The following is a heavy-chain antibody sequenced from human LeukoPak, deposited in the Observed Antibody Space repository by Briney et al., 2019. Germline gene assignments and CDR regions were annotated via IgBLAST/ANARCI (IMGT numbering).Heavy chain of an antibody. CDR1: GYTFTGYY. Sequence: ASVKVSCKASGYTFTGYYMHWVRQAPGQGLEWMGRINPNSGGTNYAQKFQDRVTMTRDTSISTAYMELSRLISDDTAVYYCAREVSGDPGGYWGQGTLVTVSS. V-gene: IGHV1-2*06. CDR2: INPNSGGT. CDR3: AREVSGDPGGY. D-gene: IGHD7-27*01. J-gene: IGHJ4*02.